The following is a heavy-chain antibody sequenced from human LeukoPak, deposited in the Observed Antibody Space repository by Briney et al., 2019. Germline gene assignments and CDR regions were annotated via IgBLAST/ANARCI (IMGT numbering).Heavy chain of an antibody. J-gene: IGHJ4*02. V-gene: IGHV4-34*01. CDR2: INHSGST. Sequence: SETLSLTCAVYGGSFSGYYWSWIRQPPGKGLEWIGEINHSGSTNYNPSLKSRVAISVDTSKNQFSLKLSSVTAADTAVYYCARGLYGYDYWGQGTLVTVSS. D-gene: IGHD5-18*01. CDR1: GGSFSGYY. CDR3: ARGLYGYDY.